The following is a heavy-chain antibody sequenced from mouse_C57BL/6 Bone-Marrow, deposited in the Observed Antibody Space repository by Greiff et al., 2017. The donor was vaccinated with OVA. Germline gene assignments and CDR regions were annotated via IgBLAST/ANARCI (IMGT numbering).Heavy chain of an antibody. V-gene: IGHV1-59*01. CDR1: GYTFTSYW. D-gene: IGHD1-1*01. J-gene: IGHJ1*03. CDR2: IDPSDSYT. CDR3: ARWDYGSSYGYFDV. Sequence: QVQLKQPGAELVRPGTSVKLSCKASGYTFTSYWMHWVKQRPGQGLEWIGVIDPSDSYTNYNQKFKGKATLTVDTSSSTAYMQLSSLTSEDSAVYYCARWDYGSSYGYFDVWGTGTTVTVSS.